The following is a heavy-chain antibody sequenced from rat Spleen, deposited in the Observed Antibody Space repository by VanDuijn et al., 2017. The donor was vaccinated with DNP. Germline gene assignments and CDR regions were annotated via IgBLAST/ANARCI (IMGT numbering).Heavy chain of an antibody. Sequence: EVQLVESGGGLVQPGRSLKLSCAASGFSFSSYDMAWVRQAPTRGLEWVAASVTTGGRTYYRDSVKGRFTVSRDDAEGTLYLQMDSLRSEDTATYYCVRRFYGTYGLSGDGFFDYWGQGVMVTVSS. V-gene: IGHV5-25*01. J-gene: IGHJ2*01. CDR2: SVTTGGRT. D-gene: IGHD2-1*01. CDR1: GFSFSSYD. CDR3: VRRFYGTYGLSGDGFFDY.